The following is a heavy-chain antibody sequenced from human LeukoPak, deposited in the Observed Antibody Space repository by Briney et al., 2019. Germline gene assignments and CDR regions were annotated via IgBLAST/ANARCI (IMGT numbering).Heavy chain of an antibody. J-gene: IGHJ4*02. V-gene: IGHV4-59*01. CDR1: GGSISSYY. D-gene: IGHD5-18*01. CDR3: ARDKGYSYGSPINYFDY. CDR2: IYYSGST. Sequence: SETLSLTCTVSGGSISSYYWSWIRQPPGKGLEWIGYIYYSGSTNYNPSLKSRVTISVDTSKNQSSLKLSSVTAADTAVYYCARDKGYSYGSPINYFDYWGQGTLVTVSS.